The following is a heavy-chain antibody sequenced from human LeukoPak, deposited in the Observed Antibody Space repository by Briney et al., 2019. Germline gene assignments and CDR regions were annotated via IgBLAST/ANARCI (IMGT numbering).Heavy chain of an antibody. Sequence: PSETLSLTCTVSGGSISSYYWSWIRQPPGKGLEWIGYIYYSGSTNYNPSLKSRVTISVDTSKNQFSLKLSSVTAADTAVYYCARDLEFPYCGSGNYAFDIWGQGTMVTVSS. J-gene: IGHJ3*02. CDR2: IYYSGST. CDR3: ARDLEFPYCGSGNYAFDI. CDR1: GGSISSYY. D-gene: IGHD3-10*01. V-gene: IGHV4-59*01.